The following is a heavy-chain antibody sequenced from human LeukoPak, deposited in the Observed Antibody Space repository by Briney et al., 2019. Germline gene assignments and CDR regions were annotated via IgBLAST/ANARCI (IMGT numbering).Heavy chain of an antibody. J-gene: IGHJ4*02. CDR1: GFTFSTYS. CDR3: AKERPSIAVAGTSTLDY. Sequence: PGGSLRLSCAASGFTFSTYSMHWVRQAPGKGLEWVAVISFDGRNKYYADSVKGRFTISRDNSKNTLYLQMNSLRAEDTAVYYCAKERPSIAVAGTSTLDYWGQGTLVTVSS. CDR2: ISFDGRNK. D-gene: IGHD6-19*01. V-gene: IGHV3-30*04.